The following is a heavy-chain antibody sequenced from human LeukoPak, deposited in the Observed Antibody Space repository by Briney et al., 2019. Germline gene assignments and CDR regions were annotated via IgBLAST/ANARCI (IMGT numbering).Heavy chain of an antibody. CDR2: IYTSGST. V-gene: IGHV4-4*07. D-gene: IGHD6-13*01. CDR3: ARDSLVHPNRWFDP. J-gene: IGHJ5*02. CDR1: DVSFSSYY. Sequence: SETLSLTCTVSDVSFSSYYWSWIRQPDGKGLEWIGRIYTSGSTNYNPSLKSRVSMSVDTSTNQFSLKLSSVTAADTAVYYCARDSLVHPNRWFDPWGQGTLVIVSS.